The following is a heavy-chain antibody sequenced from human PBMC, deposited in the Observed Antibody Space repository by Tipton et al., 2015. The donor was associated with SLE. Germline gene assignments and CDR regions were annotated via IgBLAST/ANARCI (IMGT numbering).Heavy chain of an antibody. V-gene: IGHV4-61*05. CDR3: ARWVSGYADY. J-gene: IGHJ4*02. D-gene: IGHD5-12*01. CDR1: GGSISSSSYY. Sequence: TLSLTCTVSGGSISSSSYYWGWIRQPPGKGLEWIGYISYSGSTNYNPSLKSRVTISDDTSKTQFSLKLSSVSAADTAVYYCARWVSGYADYWGQGTLVTVSS. CDR2: ISYSGST.